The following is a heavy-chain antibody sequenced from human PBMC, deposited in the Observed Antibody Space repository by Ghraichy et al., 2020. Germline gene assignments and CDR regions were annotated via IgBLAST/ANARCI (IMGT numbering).Heavy chain of an antibody. CDR2: IYWDDDK. D-gene: IGHD3-22*01. CDR1: GFSLSTSGVG. J-gene: IGHJ4*02. Sequence: SGPTLVKPTQTLTLTCTFSGFSLSTSGVGVGWIRQPPGKALEWLALIYWDDDKRYSPSLKSRLTITKDTSKNQVVLTIPNMDPVDTATYYCEHYDSNGYYDYWGQGTLVTVSS. CDR3: EHYDSNGYYDY. V-gene: IGHV2-5*02.